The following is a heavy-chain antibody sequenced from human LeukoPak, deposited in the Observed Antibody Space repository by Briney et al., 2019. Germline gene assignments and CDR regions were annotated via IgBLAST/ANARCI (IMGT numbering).Heavy chain of an antibody. CDR1: GGSISSGYW. J-gene: IGHJ4*02. CDR2: VIDSGST. D-gene: IGHD2-15*01. Sequence: SETLSLTCAVSGGSISSGYWWSWVRQPPMKGLEWIGEVIDSGSTNYNPSLKGRITISLDKTKNQFSLNVNSVTAADTAVYYCATYGPTSGGYTFEYWGQGILVTVSS. CDR3: ATYGPTSGGYTFEY. V-gene: IGHV4-4*02.